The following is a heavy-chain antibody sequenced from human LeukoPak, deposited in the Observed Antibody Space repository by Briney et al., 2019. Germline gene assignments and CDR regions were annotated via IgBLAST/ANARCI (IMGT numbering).Heavy chain of an antibody. CDR3: ARVRLAYYGSGSYPYFDY. CDR1: GFTFSSYA. CDR2: ISYDGSK. D-gene: IGHD3-10*01. J-gene: IGHJ4*02. V-gene: IGHV3-30*04. Sequence: PGGSLRLSCAASGFTFSSYAMHWVRQAPGKGLEWGAVISYDGSKYYSDSVKGRFTISRDNSKNTLYLQMNSLRAEDTAVYYCARVRLAYYGSGSYPYFDYWGQGTLVTVSS.